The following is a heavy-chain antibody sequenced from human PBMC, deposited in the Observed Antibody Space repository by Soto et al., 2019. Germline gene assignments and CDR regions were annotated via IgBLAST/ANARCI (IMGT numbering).Heavy chain of an antibody. J-gene: IGHJ6*02. V-gene: IGHV3-30*18. D-gene: IGHD3-22*01. Sequence: GGSLRLSCAASGFTFSSYGMHWVRQAPGKGLEWVAVISYDGSNKYYADSVKGRFTISRDNSKNTLYLQMNSLRAEDTAVYYCAKDLHYDSSGYYYDYYGMDVWGQGTTVTVSS. CDR3: AKDLHYDSSGYYYDYYGMDV. CDR2: ISYDGSNK. CDR1: GFTFSSYG.